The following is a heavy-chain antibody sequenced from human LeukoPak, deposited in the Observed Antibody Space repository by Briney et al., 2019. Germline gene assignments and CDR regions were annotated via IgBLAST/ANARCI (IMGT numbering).Heavy chain of an antibody. CDR2: MSASDAGT. V-gene: IGHV3-23*01. CDR1: GLTVSSYS. D-gene: IGHD6-19*01. J-gene: IGHJ4*02. CDR3: AKGSAVADIYFDY. Sequence: GGSLRLSCVASGLTVSSYSMNWVRQGPGKGLEWVSTMSASDAGTYYADSVKGRFTISRDNSKNTLYLQMNSLRAEDTAVYYCAKGSAVADIYFDYWGQGTLVTVSS.